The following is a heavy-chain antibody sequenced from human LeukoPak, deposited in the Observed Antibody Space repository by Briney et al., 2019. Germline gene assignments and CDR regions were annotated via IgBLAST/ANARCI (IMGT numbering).Heavy chain of an antibody. CDR1: GFTFSSYS. CDR3: ARDGVYESIAGDY. D-gene: IGHD6-6*01. V-gene: IGHV3-21*01. Sequence: GGSLRLPCAASGFTFSSYSMNWVRQAPGKGLEWVSSISSSSSYIYYADSAKGRFTISRDNAKNSLYLQMNSLRAEDTAVYYCARDGVYESIAGDYWGQGTLVTVSS. J-gene: IGHJ4*01. CDR2: ISSSSSYI.